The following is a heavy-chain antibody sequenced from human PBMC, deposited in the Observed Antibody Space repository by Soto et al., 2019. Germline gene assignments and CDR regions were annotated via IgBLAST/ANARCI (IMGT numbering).Heavy chain of an antibody. J-gene: IGHJ4*02. V-gene: IGHV4-39*01. CDR2: IYYSGST. CDR1: DGSISSSSYY. CDR3: ARPAYYYDSSGYSWIFDY. Sequence: SETLSLTCTVSDGSISSSSYYWGWIRQPPGKGLEWIGSIYYSGSTYYNPSLKSRVTISVDTSKNQFSLKLSSVTAADTAVYYCARPAYYYDSSGYSWIFDYWGQGTLVTVSS. D-gene: IGHD3-22*01.